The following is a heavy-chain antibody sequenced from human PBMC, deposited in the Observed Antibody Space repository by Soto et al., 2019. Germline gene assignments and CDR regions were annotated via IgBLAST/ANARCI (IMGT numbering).Heavy chain of an antibody. J-gene: IGHJ5*01. D-gene: IGHD5-12*01. V-gene: IGHV1-69*12. CDR3: ARDSPEMASIISRFDS. CDR1: GGTFSNDI. Sequence: QVQLVQSGAEVKKPGSSVKVSCKASGGTFSNDIISWVRQAPGQGLEWMGGIIPIFDTANYAQKFQGRVTITADESTSTVYMELSSLRSEDTAMYYCARDSPEMASIISRFDSWGQGTLVTVSS. CDR2: IIPIFDTA.